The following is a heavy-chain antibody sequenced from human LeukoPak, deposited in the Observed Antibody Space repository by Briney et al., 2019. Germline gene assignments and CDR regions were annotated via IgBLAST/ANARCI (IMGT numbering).Heavy chain of an antibody. V-gene: IGHV4-59*01. CDR2: VAYSGNS. D-gene: IGHD3-10*02. CDR3: ARVVRGAGTFNRFDP. Sequence: SETLSLTCTVSGDSINDYYWSWLRQTPGEGLEWIGFVAYSGNSNYNPSLESRVTISIDTSKNQFFLKLNSVTAADTASYYCARVVRGAGTFNRFDPWGQGTLVTVSS. CDR1: GDSINDYY. J-gene: IGHJ5*02.